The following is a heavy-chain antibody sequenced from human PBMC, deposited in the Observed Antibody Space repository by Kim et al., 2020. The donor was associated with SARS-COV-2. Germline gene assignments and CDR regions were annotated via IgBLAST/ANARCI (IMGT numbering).Heavy chain of an antibody. CDR3: AKGDYDILTGYLGPELTLDY. V-gene: IGHV3-23*01. CDR1: GFTFSSYA. Sequence: GGSLRLSCAASGFTFSSYAMSWVRQAPGKGLEWVSAISGSGGSTYYADSVKGRFTISRDNSKNTLYLQMNSLRAEDTAVYYCAKGDYDILTGYLGPELTLDYWGQGTLVTVSS. CDR2: ISGSGGST. J-gene: IGHJ4*02. D-gene: IGHD3-9*01.